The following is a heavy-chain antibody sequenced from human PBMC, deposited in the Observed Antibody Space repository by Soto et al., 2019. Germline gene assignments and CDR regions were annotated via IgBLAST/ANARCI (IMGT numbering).Heavy chain of an antibody. J-gene: IGHJ4*02. CDR1: GGSISSYY. D-gene: IGHD1-26*01. Sequence: SETLSLTCTVSGGSISSYYWSWIRQPPGKGLEWIGYIYYSGSTNYNPSLKSRVTISVATSKNQFSLKLSSVTAADTAVYYCASSIVSFRFDYWGQGTLVTVSS. CDR3: ASSIVSFRFDY. V-gene: IGHV4-59*01. CDR2: IYYSGST.